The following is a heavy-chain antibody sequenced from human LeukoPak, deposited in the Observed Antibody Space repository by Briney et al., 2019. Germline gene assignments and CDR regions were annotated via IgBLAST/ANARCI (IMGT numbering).Heavy chain of an antibody. V-gene: IGHV3-33*01. CDR1: GFTFSSYG. CDR2: IWFDGRYK. J-gene: IGHJ4*02. D-gene: IGHD2-15*01. Sequence: GGSLRLSCAASGFTFSSYGMLWVRQAPGKGLEWVALIWFDGRYKYYVDSVKGRFTISRDNSKHTVYLQMNSLRAEDTALYYCARTTAATHGVFDYWGQGTLVTGPS. CDR3: ARTTAATHGVFDY.